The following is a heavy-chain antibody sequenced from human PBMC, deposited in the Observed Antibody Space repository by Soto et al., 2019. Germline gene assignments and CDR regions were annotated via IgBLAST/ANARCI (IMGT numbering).Heavy chain of an antibody. J-gene: IGHJ5*02. CDR3: ARGSFSSSSSWFDP. V-gene: IGHV4-31*03. Sequence: QVQLQESGPGLVKPSQTLSLTCTVSGRSISSGGYYWSWIRQHPGKGLEWIGYIYYSGRTYYNPSLHSRVSIAVDTTENQFSLKLTSVTAADTSVYYCARGSFSSSSSWFDPWGRGTLVTVSS. CDR2: IYYSGRT. CDR1: GRSISSGGYY. D-gene: IGHD6-6*01.